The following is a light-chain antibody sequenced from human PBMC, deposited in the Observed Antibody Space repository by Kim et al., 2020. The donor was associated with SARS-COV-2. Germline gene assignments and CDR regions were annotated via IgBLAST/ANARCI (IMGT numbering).Light chain of an antibody. CDR2: GAS. Sequence: PGERATLSCRASQSLNIDLAWYQQRLCQAPRLLIYGASSRASGIPDRFSGSGSRTDFSLTISRLEPEDIAVYFCQQYASSPTTFGQGTTVDI. CDR3: QQYASSPTT. V-gene: IGKV3-20*01. J-gene: IGKJ1*01. CDR1: QSLNID.